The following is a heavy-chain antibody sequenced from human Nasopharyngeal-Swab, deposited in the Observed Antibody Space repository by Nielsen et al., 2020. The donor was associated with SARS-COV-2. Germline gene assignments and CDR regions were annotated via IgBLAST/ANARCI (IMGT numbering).Heavy chain of an antibody. CDR1: GYRFSTYW. CDR2: TYPGDSDT. J-gene: IGHJ5*01. CDR3: ARSSQSYGYEFDF. Sequence: GESLKISCKGSGYRFSTYWIVWVRQMPGRGLEWMGTTYPGDSDTRYSPSFQGQATISADKSMNTAHLQWSSLKAADTAMYYCARSSQSYGYEFDFWGQGTLVTVSP. D-gene: IGHD3-16*01. V-gene: IGHV5-51*01.